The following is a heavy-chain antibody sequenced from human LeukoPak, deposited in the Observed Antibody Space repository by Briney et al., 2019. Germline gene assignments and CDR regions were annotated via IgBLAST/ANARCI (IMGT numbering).Heavy chain of an antibody. V-gene: IGHV4-59*08. CDR1: GGSISRCD. Sequence: KTSETLSLTCTVSGGSISRCDWRWIRQPPGKGLEWIGYIYYSGSTNYNPSLKSRVTIPVVPTKNQFSLMLSSVTAADMATDYCARSIAGEGPTHNWFGPWGQGALVTVSS. D-gene: IGHD6-6*01. J-gene: IGHJ5*02. CDR3: ARSIAGEGPTHNWFGP. CDR2: IYYSGST.